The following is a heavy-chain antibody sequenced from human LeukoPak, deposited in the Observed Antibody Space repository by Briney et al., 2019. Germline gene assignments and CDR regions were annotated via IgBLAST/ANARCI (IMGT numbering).Heavy chain of an antibody. Sequence: ASVKVSCKASGYTFTGYYMNWVRQAPGQGLEWMGWINPNSGGTNYAQKFQGRVTMTRDTSISTAYMELSRLRSDDTAVYYCAREGIVGTGGAFDIWGQGTMVTVSS. CDR3: AREGIVGTGGAFDI. J-gene: IGHJ3*02. D-gene: IGHD1-26*01. CDR2: INPNSGGT. V-gene: IGHV1-2*02. CDR1: GYTFTGYY.